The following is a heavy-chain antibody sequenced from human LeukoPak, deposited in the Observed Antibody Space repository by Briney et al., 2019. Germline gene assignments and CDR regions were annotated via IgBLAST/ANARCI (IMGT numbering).Heavy chain of an antibody. CDR2: INHSGST. CDR1: GGSFSGYY. J-gene: IGHJ6*03. D-gene: IGHD5-18*01. V-gene: IGHV4-34*01. CDR3: ARAYVDTAMVTGYYYYMDV. Sequence: SETLSLTCAVYGGSFSGYYWSWIRQPPGKGLEWIGEINHSGSTNYNPSLKSRVTISVDTSKNQFSLKLSSVTAADTAVYYCARAYVDTAMVTGYYYYMDVWGKGTTVTVSS.